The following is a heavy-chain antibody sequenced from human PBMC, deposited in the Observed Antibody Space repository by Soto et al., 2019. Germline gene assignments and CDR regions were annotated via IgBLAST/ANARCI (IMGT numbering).Heavy chain of an antibody. Sequence: ASVKVSCKASGGTFSSYAISWVRQAPGQGLEWMGGIIPIFGTANYAQKFQGRVTITADESTSTAYMELSSLRSEDTAVFYCARAVGGYYYDSSGLDAFDIWGQGTMVTVSS. J-gene: IGHJ3*02. D-gene: IGHD3-22*01. V-gene: IGHV1-69*13. CDR1: GGTFSSYA. CDR2: IIPIFGTA. CDR3: ARAVGGYYYDSSGLDAFDI.